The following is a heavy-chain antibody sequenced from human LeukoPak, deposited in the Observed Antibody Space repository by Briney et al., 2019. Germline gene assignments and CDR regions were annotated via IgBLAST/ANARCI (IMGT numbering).Heavy chain of an antibody. CDR3: GSSLGPLTEY. J-gene: IGHJ4*02. D-gene: IGHD3-10*01. CDR1: GFGFSSYW. V-gene: IGHV3-74*01. CDR2: INSGGSGT. Sequence: GGSLRLSCAASGFGFSSYWMHWVRQAPGEGLMWVSRINSGGSGTSYADSVEGRFTISRDNAKDTLYLQMSSLRVEDTAVYYCGSSLGPLTEYWGQGTLVTVSS.